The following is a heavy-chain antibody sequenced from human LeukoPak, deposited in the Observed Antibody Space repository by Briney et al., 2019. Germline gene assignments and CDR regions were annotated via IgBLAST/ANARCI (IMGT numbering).Heavy chain of an antibody. V-gene: IGHV1-69*05. CDR2: IIPIFGTA. J-gene: IGHJ6*03. CDR3: GSESTSNFYMDV. D-gene: IGHD2-2*01. CDR1: GGTFSSYA. Sequence: RGASVKVSCKASGGTFSSYAFSWVRQAPGQGLEWMGGIIPIFGTASYAQKFQGSVTIATDESTSTAYMELSSLRSEDTAVYYCGSESTSNFYMDVWGKGTTVTVSS.